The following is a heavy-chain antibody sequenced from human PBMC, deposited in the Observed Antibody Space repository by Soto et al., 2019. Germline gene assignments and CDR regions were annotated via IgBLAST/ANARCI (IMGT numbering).Heavy chain of an antibody. J-gene: IGHJ6*02. CDR3: ARGTPGAWLFSYYYYYGMDV. CDR1: GFTFSSYG. D-gene: IGHD3-22*01. Sequence: QVQLVESGGGVVQPGRSLRLSCAASGFTFSSYGMHWVRQAPGKGLEWVAVIWYDGSNKYYADSVKGRFTISRDNSKNTLYLQMNSLRAEDTAVYYCARGTPGAWLFSYYYYYGMDVWGQGTTVTVSS. V-gene: IGHV3-33*01. CDR2: IWYDGSNK.